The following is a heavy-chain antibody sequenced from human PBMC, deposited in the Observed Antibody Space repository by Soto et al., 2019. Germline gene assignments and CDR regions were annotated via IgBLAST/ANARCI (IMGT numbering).Heavy chain of an antibody. CDR2: IYYSGST. V-gene: IGHV4-59*01. CDR1: GGSISSYY. Sequence: SETLSLTCTVSGGSISSYYWSWIRQPPGKGLEWIGYIYYSGSTNYNPSLKSRVTISVDTSKNQFSLKLSSATAADTAVYYCAREAAAGIGWFDPWGQGTLVTVSS. J-gene: IGHJ5*02. D-gene: IGHD6-13*01. CDR3: AREAAAGIGWFDP.